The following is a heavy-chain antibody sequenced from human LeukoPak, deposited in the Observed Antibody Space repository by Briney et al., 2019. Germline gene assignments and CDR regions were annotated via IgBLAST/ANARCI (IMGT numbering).Heavy chain of an antibody. CDR2: IHTSGAS. CDR1: GASISNYY. D-gene: IGHD1-26*01. Sequence: SENLSRTCTVYGASISNYYWSWIRHTPEKGLEWMGHIHTSGASRYYPSLESRLTPSIDTSRNHHSLKLTSVTAADTAVYFYRRLGRYHDFWGQGALVTVS. V-gene: IGHV4-4*09. J-gene: IGHJ4*02. CDR3: RRLGRYHDF.